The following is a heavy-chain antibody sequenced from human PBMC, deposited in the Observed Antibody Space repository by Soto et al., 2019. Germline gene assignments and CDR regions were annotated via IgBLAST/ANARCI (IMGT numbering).Heavy chain of an antibody. Sequence: SVKVSCKASGGTFSRYGKHWVRQAPGQRLEWMGWINAGNGNTKYSQKFQGRVTITRDTSANTAYMELSSLRSEDTAVYYCARGGDLGYNYYYGMDVWGQGTTVTVSS. CDR3: ARGGDLGYNYYYGMDV. CDR1: GGTFSRYG. CDR2: INAGNGNT. V-gene: IGHV1-3*01. J-gene: IGHJ6*02. D-gene: IGHD6-25*01.